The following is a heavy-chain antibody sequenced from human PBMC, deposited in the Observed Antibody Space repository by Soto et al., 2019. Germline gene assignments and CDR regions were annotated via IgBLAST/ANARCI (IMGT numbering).Heavy chain of an antibody. V-gene: IGHV3-53*01. CDR3: AKDGRGSGSHYNSFGY. Sequence: EVQLVESGGGLIQPGGSLKLSCAASGFTVGNNYMSWVRQAPGKGLEWVSLIYSTGTTKYADSVKGRFTVSRDNDKNTLYLQMSSLRAEDTAVYYCAKDGRGSGSHYNSFGYWGQGTLVTVSS. D-gene: IGHD3-10*01. CDR2: IYSTGTT. J-gene: IGHJ4*02. CDR1: GFTVGNNY.